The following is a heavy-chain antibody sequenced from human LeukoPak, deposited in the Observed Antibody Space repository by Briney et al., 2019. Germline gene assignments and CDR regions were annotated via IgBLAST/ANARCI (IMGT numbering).Heavy chain of an antibody. J-gene: IGHJ5*02. D-gene: IGHD3-3*01. CDR2: IYYSGST. V-gene: IGHV4-39*01. Sequence: PSETLSLTCTVSGGSISSSSYYWGWIRQPPGKGLEWIGSIYYSGSTYYNPSLKSRVTISVDTSKNQFSLKLSSVTAADTAVYYCARQWLSHDFWSGYSHWFDPWGQGTLVTVSS. CDR1: GGSISSSSYY. CDR3: ARQWLSHDFWSGYSHWFDP.